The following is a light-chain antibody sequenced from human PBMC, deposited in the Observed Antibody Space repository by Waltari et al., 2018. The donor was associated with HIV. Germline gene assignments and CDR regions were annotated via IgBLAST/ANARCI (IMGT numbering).Light chain of an antibody. J-gene: IGLJ1*01. CDR1: SSDVGGYNY. V-gene: IGLV2-14*01. CDR2: EVS. Sequence: QSDLTQPASVSGSPGQSITISCTGTSSDVGGYNYVSWYQQHSGKAPKLMIYEVSNRPSGVSNRFSGSKSGNTASLTISGLQPEDEADYYCTSYTSNSTPYVFGTGTKVTVL. CDR3: TSYTSNSTPYV.